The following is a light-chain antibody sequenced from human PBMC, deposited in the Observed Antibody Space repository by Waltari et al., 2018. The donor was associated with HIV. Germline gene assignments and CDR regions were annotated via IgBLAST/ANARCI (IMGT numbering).Light chain of an antibody. Sequence: DIQMTQSPSSLSASVGARVTIACRASQAISNYLAWFQQKAGKAPKSLIYAASLLQSGIPSKFNGSGSGAEYTLTISSLQPEDVATYFCQQYNSYPWTFGQGTKVELK. CDR2: AAS. CDR3: QQYNSYPWT. J-gene: IGKJ1*01. V-gene: IGKV1-16*02. CDR1: QAISNY.